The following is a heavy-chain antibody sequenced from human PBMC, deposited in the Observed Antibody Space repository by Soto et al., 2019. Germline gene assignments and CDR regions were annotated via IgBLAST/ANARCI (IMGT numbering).Heavy chain of an antibody. CDR3: ARDRMRYCSGGICWAPIYGMDV. Sequence: EASVKVSCKASGGTFSSYAISWVRQAPGQGLEWMGGIIPIFGTANYAQKFQGRVTITADESTSTAYMELSSLRSEDTAVYYCARDRMRYCSGGICWAPIYGMDVWGQGTTVTV. J-gene: IGHJ6*02. D-gene: IGHD2-15*01. CDR1: GGTFSSYA. CDR2: IIPIFGTA. V-gene: IGHV1-69*13.